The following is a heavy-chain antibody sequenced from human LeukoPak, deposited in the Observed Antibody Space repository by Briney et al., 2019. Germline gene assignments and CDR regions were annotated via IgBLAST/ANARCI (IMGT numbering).Heavy chain of an antibody. CDR1: GFTFSSYT. D-gene: IGHD7-27*01. CDR2: ITTSDGNT. V-gene: IGHV3-23*01. CDR3: AKDGGLWVSAHWGDS. J-gene: IGHJ4*02. Sequence: GGSLRLSCAASGFTFSSYTVSWVRQAPGKGLEWVSTITTSDGNTYYADSVKGRFTVSRDNSKNTLFLQMNSMRAEDTAVYYCAKDGGLWVSAHWGDSWGRGTLVTVSS.